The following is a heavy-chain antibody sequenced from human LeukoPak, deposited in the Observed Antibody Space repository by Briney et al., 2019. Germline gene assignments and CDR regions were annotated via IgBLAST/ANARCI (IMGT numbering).Heavy chain of an antibody. CDR2: IIPIFGTA. J-gene: IGHJ3*02. CDR1: GGTFSSYA. CDR3: ARSVGSGSYFNDAFDI. V-gene: IGHV1-69*13. D-gene: IGHD3-10*01. Sequence: SVKVSCKASGGTFSSYAISWVRQAPGQGLEWMGGIIPIFGTANYAQKFQGRVTITADESTSTAYMELSSLRSEDTAVYYCARSVGSGSYFNDAFDIWGQGTMVTVSS.